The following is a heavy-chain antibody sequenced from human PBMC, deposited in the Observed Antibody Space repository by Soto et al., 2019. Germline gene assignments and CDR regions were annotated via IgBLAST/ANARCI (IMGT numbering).Heavy chain of an antibody. CDR1: GYTFSNFW. CDR2: IYPGDHET. D-gene: IGHD1-26*01. Sequence: GESLKISCMGSGYTFSNFWIGWVRQLPGQGLEWMGIIYPGDHETRYSPSFQGQVTISADKSISTAYLQWSSLEASDTAMYYCAREVEEDGGGSFDYWGQGTLVTVSS. CDR3: AREVEEDGGGSFDY. V-gene: IGHV5-51*01. J-gene: IGHJ4*02.